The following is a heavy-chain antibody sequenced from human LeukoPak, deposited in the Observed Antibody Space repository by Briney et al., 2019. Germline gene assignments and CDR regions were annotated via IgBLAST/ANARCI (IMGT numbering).Heavy chain of an antibody. CDR3: AKDIVGGGDDY. D-gene: IGHD2-21*02. CDR2: LNSDGSST. V-gene: IGHV3-74*01. J-gene: IGHJ4*02. CDR1: GITFSSDW. Sequence: GGSLRLSCAHSGITFSSDWMHWVRHTPGKGLVCGSRLNSDGSSTTYADTVKGPFTISRDNSKNTLHLQMNSLRAEDTAVYYCAKDIVGGGDDYWGQGTLVIVSS.